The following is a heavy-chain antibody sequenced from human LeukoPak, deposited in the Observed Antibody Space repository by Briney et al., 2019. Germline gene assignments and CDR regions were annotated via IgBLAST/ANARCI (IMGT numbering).Heavy chain of an antibody. J-gene: IGHJ4*02. CDR2: IYSSGST. V-gene: IGHV4-4*07. Sequence: SETLSLTCSVSGGSISGYYWSWIRQPARKGLEWIGRIYSSGSTNYNPSLKSRVTMSVDTSKKQFSLKLSSVTAADTALYYCARDYDYWGQGTLVTVSS. CDR3: ARDYDY. CDR1: GGSISGYY.